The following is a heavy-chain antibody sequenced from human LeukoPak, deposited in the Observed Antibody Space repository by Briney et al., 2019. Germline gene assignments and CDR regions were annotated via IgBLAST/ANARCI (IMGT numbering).Heavy chain of an antibody. CDR2: IYSSEAT. CDR3: ARRNDFHI. Sequence: KSSETLSLTCTVSGGSITGYHWSWIRQPPGKGLEWIGYIYSSEATNYKPSLKSRVTISADTSKNQISLKLTSVTAADTAIYYCARRNDFHIWGQGTMVTVSS. V-gene: IGHV4-4*08. J-gene: IGHJ3*02. CDR1: GGSITGYH.